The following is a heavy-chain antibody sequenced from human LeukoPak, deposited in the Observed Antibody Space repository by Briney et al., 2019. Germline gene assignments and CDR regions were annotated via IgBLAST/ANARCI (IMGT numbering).Heavy chain of an antibody. J-gene: IGHJ4*02. D-gene: IGHD5-18*01. CDR3: ARVRYSYGSPFDY. CDR1: GGSISSSSYY. CDR2: IYYSGST. Sequence: PSETLSLTCTVSGGSISSSSYYWGWIRQPPGKGLEWIGSIYYSGSTYYNPSLKSRVTISVDTSKNQFSLKLSSVTAADTAVYYCARVRYSYGSPFDYWGQGTLVTVSS. V-gene: IGHV4-39*07.